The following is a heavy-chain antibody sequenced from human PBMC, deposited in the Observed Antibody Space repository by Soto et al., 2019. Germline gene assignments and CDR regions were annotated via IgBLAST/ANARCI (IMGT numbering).Heavy chain of an antibody. D-gene: IGHD4-17*01. CDR1: GGTFSSYA. CDR2: IIPIFGTA. Sequence: SVKVSCKASGGTFSSYAISRVRQAPGQGLEWMGGIIPIFGTANYAQKFQGRVTITADESTNTAYMELSSLRSEDTAVYYCARDHGDYPNWFDPWGQGTLVTVSS. J-gene: IGHJ5*02. V-gene: IGHV1-69*13. CDR3: ARDHGDYPNWFDP.